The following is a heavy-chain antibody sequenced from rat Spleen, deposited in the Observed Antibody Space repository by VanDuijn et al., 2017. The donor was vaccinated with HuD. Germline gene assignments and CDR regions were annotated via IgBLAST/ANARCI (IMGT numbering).Heavy chain of an antibody. CDR1: GFTFSDFD. Sequence: EVQLVESGGGLVQPGRSLNLSCEASGFTFSDFDMAWVRQAPTKGLEWVATIIYDGSSTYYRDSVKGRFTLSRDNAKSTLYLQMGSLRSEDTATYYCARDRTYYGYSPFAYWGQGTLVTVSS. J-gene: IGHJ3*01. CDR2: IIYDGSST. CDR3: ARDRTYYGYSPFAY. D-gene: IGHD1-9*01. V-gene: IGHV5S10*01.